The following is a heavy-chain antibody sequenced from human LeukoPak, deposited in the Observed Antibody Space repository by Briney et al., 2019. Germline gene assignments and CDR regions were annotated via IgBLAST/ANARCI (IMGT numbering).Heavy chain of an antibody. Sequence: PGGSLRLSCAASGFTFNNYAMSWVRQAPGKGLEWVSAISGSDAGTYYADSVKGRFTIPRDNSKNTLHLQVNSLRAEDAAVYYCARGAVSGYCNYMDVWGKGTTVTVSS. CDR3: ARGAVSGYCNYMDV. V-gene: IGHV3-23*01. CDR2: ISGSDAGT. J-gene: IGHJ6*03. CDR1: GFTFNNYA. D-gene: IGHD2-15*01.